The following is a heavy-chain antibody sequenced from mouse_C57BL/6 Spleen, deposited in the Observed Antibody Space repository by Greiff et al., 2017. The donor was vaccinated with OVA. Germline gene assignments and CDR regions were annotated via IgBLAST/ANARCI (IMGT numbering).Heavy chain of an antibody. CDR2: INPNNGGT. CDR1: GYTFTDYN. D-gene: IGHD1-1*01. Sequence: VQLKESGPELVKPGASVKIPCKASGYTFTDYNMDWVKQSHGKSLEWIGDINPNNGGTIYNQKFKGKATLTVDKSSSTAYMELRSLTSEDTAVYYCARNNYYGSSSFAYWGQGTLVTVSA. J-gene: IGHJ3*01. V-gene: IGHV1-18*01. CDR3: ARNNYYGSSSFAY.